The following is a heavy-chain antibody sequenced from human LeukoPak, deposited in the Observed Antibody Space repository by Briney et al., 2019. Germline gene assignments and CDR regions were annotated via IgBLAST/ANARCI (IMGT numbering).Heavy chain of an antibody. Sequence: PGRSLRLSCSASGFTFDDYAMHWVRQAPGKGLEWVSGISWNSGSIDYADSVKGRFTISRDNAKSSLYLQMNSLRAEDTALYYCAKDIRASGYYYYGMDVWGQGTTVTVSS. J-gene: IGHJ6*02. V-gene: IGHV3-9*01. CDR3: AKDIRASGYYYYGMDV. CDR2: ISWNSGSI. CDR1: GFTFDDYA. D-gene: IGHD3-10*01.